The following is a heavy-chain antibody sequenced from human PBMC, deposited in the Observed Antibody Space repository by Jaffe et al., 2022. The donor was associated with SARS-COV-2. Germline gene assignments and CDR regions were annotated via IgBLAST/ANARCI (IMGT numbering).Heavy chain of an antibody. Sequence: QVHLQESGPGLVQPSETLSLTCTVSGGSITSHYWSWIRQPPGKGLQWIGYISYSGNTNYNSSLKSRLTISLETSENQFSLRLNSVTAADTAVYYCARAKLYCTGASCYATSDYWGQGTLVTVSS. D-gene: IGHD2-15*01. J-gene: IGHJ4*02. CDR3: ARAKLYCTGASCYATSDY. CDR2: ISYSGNT. CDR1: GGSITSHY. V-gene: IGHV4-59*11.